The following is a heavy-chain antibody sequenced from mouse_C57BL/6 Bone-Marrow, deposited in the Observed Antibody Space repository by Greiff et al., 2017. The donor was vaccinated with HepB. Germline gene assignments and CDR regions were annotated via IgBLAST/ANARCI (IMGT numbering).Heavy chain of an antibody. J-gene: IGHJ1*03. CDR1: GYNFTSYW. V-gene: IGHV1-64*01. D-gene: IGHD1-1*01. CDR3: ARGVLTVYWDFDV. CDR2: IHPNSGST. Sequence: QVQLQQPGAELVKPGASVKLSCKASGYNFTSYWMHWVKQRPGQGLEWIGMIHPNSGSTNYNEKFKSKATLTVDKSSSTAYMQLSSLTSEDSAVYYCARGVLTVYWDFDVWGTGTTVTVSS.